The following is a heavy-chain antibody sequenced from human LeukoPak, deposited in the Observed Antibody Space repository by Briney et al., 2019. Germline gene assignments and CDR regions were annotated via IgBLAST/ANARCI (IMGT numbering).Heavy chain of an antibody. V-gene: IGHV4-39*01. CDR1: GGSISSSSYY. CDR2: IYYSGST. J-gene: IGHJ4*02. Sequence: PSETLSLTCTVSGGSISSSSYYWGWIRQPPGKGLEWIGSIYYSGSTYYNPSLKSRVTISVDTSKNQFSLKLSSVTAADTAVYYCAVSSSFDYWGQGTLVTVSS. D-gene: IGHD6-13*01. CDR3: AVSSSFDY.